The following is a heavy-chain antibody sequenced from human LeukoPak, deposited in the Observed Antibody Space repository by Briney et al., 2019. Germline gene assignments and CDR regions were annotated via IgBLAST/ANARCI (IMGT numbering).Heavy chain of an antibody. CDR3: ARLGYDSSGYYHSFYFDY. J-gene: IGHJ4*02. D-gene: IGHD3-22*01. CDR1: GYNFTNYW. Sequence: GESLKISCKGSGYNFTNYWIGWVRQMPGKGLEWMGIIYRGDSDPRYSPSFQGQVTISADKSINTAYLQWSSLKASDTAMYYCARLGYDSSGYYHSFYFDYWGPGTLVSVSS. V-gene: IGHV5-51*01. CDR2: IYRGDSDP.